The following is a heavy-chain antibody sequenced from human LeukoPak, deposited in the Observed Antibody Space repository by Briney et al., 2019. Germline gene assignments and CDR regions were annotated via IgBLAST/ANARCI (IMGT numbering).Heavy chain of an antibody. CDR1: GFTFGDYY. Sequence: GGSLRLSCAASGFTFGDYYMSLIRQAPGKGLEWVSYISSSGSNIYYADSVKGRFTISRDNAKNSLYLQMNSLRAEDTAVYYCARDGGSYSSGWYDYDAFDIWGQGKMVTVSS. CDR2: ISSSGSNI. D-gene: IGHD6-19*01. CDR3: ARDGGSYSSGWYDYDAFDI. V-gene: IGHV3-11*04. J-gene: IGHJ3*02.